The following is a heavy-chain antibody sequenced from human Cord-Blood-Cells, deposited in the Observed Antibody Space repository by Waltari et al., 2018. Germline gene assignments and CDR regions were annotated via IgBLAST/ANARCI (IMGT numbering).Heavy chain of an antibody. V-gene: IGHV1-2*04. D-gene: IGHD4-17*01. CDR3: ARVFAGSVTTYYAFDI. J-gene: IGHJ3*02. Sequence: VQLVQSGAAAKTPAASVMVSCKAFGYTFTGYYMNWERQAPGQGLGWMGWINPNSGGTNYAQKFQGWVTMTRDTSISTAYMVLSRLISDDTALYYCARVFAGSVTTYYAFDIWGQGTIVTVSS. CDR1: GYTFTGYY. CDR2: INPNSGGT.